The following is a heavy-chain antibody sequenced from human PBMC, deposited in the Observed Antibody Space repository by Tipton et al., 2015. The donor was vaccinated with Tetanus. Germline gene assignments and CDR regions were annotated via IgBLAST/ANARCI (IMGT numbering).Heavy chain of an antibody. Sequence: TLSPTCTVSGDSLSNGDYYWSWIRQPPGKGLESIGYICYSGSTYYNPSLKSRVTISVDTSKNQFSLRLSSVTAADTAVYYCARDHGITWGGMGHYYGMDVWGQGTTVTVSS. CDR2: ICYSGST. CDR3: ARDHGITWGGMGHYYGMDV. J-gene: IGHJ6*02. V-gene: IGHV4-30-4*01. CDR1: GDSLSNGDYY. D-gene: IGHD3-16*01.